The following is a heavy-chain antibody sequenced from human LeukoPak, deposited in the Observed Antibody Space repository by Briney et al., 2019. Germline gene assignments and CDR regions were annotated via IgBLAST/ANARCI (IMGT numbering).Heavy chain of an antibody. CDR3: AREILSGWPPRYYYYYYMDV. D-gene: IGHD6-19*01. Sequence: SETLSLTCTVSGGSISSYYWSWIRQPPGKGLEWIGYIYYSGSTNYNPSLKSRVTISVDTSKNQFSLKLSSVTAADTAVYYCAREILSGWPPRYYYYYYMDVWGKGTTVTISS. CDR2: IYYSGST. V-gene: IGHV4-59*12. J-gene: IGHJ6*03. CDR1: GGSISSYY.